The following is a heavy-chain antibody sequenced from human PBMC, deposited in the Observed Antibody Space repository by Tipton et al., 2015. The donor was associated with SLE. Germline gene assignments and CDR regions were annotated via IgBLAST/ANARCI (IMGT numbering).Heavy chain of an antibody. V-gene: IGHV4-4*07. J-gene: IGHJ4*02. CDR2: IYRSGST. CDR1: GGSISNYY. CDR3: AREGDRDYFDF. D-gene: IGHD2-21*02. Sequence: TLSLTCSVSGGSISNYYWSWIRQPAGKGLEWIGRIYRSGSTDYNTSLKSRVTMSVDTSRNRFSRKLTSVTAADAAVYYCAREGDRDYFDFWGQGMLVTVSS.